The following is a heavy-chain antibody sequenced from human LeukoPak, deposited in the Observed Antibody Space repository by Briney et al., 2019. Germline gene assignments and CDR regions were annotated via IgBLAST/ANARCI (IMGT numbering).Heavy chain of an antibody. J-gene: IGHJ6*03. CDR3: ARHNGYYYYYMDV. Sequence: PSETLSLTCAVYGGSFSGYYWSWIRQPPGKGLEWIGEINHSGSTNYNPSLKSRVTISVDTSKNQFSLKLSSVTAADTAVYYCARHNGYYYYYMDVWGKGTTVTISS. V-gene: IGHV4-34*01. CDR1: GGSFSGYY. D-gene: IGHD2-8*01. CDR2: INHSGST.